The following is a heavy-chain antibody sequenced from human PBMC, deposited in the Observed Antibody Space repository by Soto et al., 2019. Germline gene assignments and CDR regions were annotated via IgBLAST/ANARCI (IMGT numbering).Heavy chain of an antibody. J-gene: IGHJ4*02. CDR3: ARRYGWNFDF. Sequence: SETLSLTWTVSGGSISSHYWSWIRQPPGKGLEWIGYIYYSGSTNYNPSLKSRVTISVDTSKNQFSLKLSSVTAADTAVYYCARRYGWNFDFWGQGTLVTSPQ. D-gene: IGHD6-19*01. V-gene: IGHV4-59*08. CDR1: GGSISSHY. CDR2: IYYSGST.